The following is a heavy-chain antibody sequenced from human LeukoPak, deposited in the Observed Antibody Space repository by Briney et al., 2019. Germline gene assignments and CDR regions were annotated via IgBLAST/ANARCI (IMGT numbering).Heavy chain of an antibody. CDR2: ISHDGSNK. J-gene: IGHJ4*02. V-gene: IGHV3-30*18. D-gene: IGHD6-19*01. CDR1: GFTFSSYG. Sequence: PGGSLRLSCAASGFTFSSYGMHWVRQAPGKGLEWVAVISHDGSNKYYADSVKGRFTIPRDNSKNTLYLQMNSLRAEDTAVYYCAKDRSVAGTFYFDYWGQGTLVTVSS. CDR3: AKDRSVAGTFYFDY.